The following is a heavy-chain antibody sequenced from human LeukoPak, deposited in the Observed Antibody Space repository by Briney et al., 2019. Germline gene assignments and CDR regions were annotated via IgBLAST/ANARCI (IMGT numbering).Heavy chain of an antibody. CDR1: GFTFSSYA. D-gene: IGHD6-19*01. Sequence: GGSLRLSCAASGFTFSSYAMSWVRQAPGKGLEWVSGISGSGDNTYYADSVKGRFTISRDNSKNTLYLQMNSLRAEDTAVYYCASRSGWRYFDYWGQGTLVTVSS. CDR3: ASRSGWRYFDY. J-gene: IGHJ4*02. CDR2: ISGSGDNT. V-gene: IGHV3-23*01.